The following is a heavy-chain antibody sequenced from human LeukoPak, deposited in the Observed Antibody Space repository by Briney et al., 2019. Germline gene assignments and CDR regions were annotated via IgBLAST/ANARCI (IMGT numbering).Heavy chain of an antibody. J-gene: IGHJ4*02. CDR2: ISSSSSTI. V-gene: IGHV3-48*01. D-gene: IGHD3-3*01. Sequence: GSLSLSCAASGFTFSSYSMNWVRQAPGKGLEWVSYISSSSSTIYYADSVKGRFTISRDNAKNSLYLQMNSLRAEDTAVYYCAGDSITIFGVVTDWGQGTLVTVSS. CDR3: AGDSITIFGVVTD. CDR1: GFTFSSYS.